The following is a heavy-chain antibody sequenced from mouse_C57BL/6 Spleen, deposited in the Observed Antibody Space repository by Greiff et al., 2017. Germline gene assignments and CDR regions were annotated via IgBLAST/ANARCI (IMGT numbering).Heavy chain of an antibody. CDR3: AKGAFAY. J-gene: IGHJ2*01. CDR2: IDPSDSYT. CDR1: GYTFTSYW. Sequence: QVQLQQPGAELVMPGASVKLSCKASGYTFTSYWMHWVKQRPGQGLEWIGEIDPSDSYTNYNQKFKGKSTLTVDTSSSTAYMQLSSLTSEDSAVXYCAKGAFAYWGHGTTLTVSS. V-gene: IGHV1-69*01.